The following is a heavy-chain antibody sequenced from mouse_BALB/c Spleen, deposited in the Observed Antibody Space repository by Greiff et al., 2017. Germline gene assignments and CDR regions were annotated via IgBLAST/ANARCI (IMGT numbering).Heavy chain of an antibody. J-gene: IGHJ4*01. Sequence: QVQLKESGAELVKPGASVKLSCKASGYTFTEYTIHWVKQRSGQGLAWIGWFYPGSGSIKYNEKFKDKATLTADKSSSTVYMELSRLTSEDSAVYFCARHGGGVYYDYDDAMDYWGQGTSVTVSS. D-gene: IGHD2-4*01. CDR2: FYPGSGSI. V-gene: IGHV1-62-2*01. CDR1: GYTFTEYT. CDR3: ARHGGGVYYDYDDAMDY.